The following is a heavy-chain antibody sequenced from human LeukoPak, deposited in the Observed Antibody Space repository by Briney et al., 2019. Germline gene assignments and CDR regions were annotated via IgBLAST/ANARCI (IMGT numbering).Heavy chain of an antibody. CDR1: GYIFTFYG. CDR3: ARGGTYYPCIDY. J-gene: IGHJ4*02. CDR2: VSAYNGKT. D-gene: IGHD1-26*01. V-gene: IGHV1-18*04. Sequence: ASVKVSCKASGYIFTFYGITWVRQAPGQGLEWMGWVSAYNGKTSYVQNFQGRVTMTTDSSTNTAYMDLTSLTSDDTAMYYCARGGTYYPCIDYWGQGTLVTVSS.